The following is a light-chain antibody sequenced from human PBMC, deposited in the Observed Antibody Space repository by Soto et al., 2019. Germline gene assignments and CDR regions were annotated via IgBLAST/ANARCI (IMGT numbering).Light chain of an antibody. CDR1: QSISSY. CDR2: AAS. CDR3: QQSYSTVLYT. Sequence: IQMTQSPSSLSASVGDRVTITCRASQSISSYLNWYQQKPGTAPKLLIYAASSLQSGVPSRFSGSGSGTDFTLTISSLRPEDFAFYYCQQSYSTVLYTFGQGTKLEIK. J-gene: IGKJ2*01. V-gene: IGKV1-39*01.